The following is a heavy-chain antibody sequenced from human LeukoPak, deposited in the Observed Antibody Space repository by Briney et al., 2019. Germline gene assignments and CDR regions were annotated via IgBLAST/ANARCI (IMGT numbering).Heavy chain of an antibody. J-gene: IGHJ4*02. Sequence: ASVKVSCKASGGTFSSYAISWVRQAPGQGLEWMGRIIPILGIANYAQKFQGRVTITADKSTSTAYMELSSLRSDDTAVYYCASPTTAQQLITYYFDYWGQGTLVTVSS. CDR3: ASPTTAQQLITYYFDY. CDR2: IIPILGIA. CDR1: GGTFSSYA. D-gene: IGHD2-21*02. V-gene: IGHV1-69*04.